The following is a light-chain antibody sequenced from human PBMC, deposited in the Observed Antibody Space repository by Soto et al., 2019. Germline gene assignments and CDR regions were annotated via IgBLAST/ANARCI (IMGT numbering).Light chain of an antibody. V-gene: IGLV2-8*01. Sequence: QSALTQPPSASGSPGQSVTISCTGNSSDVGGYNYVSWYQQHPGKAPKLMIYEVSMRPSGVPDRFSGSKSGNTASLTVSGLQAEDEADYYCSSYAGSNNVIFGGGTQLTVL. CDR3: SSYAGSNNVI. J-gene: IGLJ2*01. CDR1: SSDVGGYNY. CDR2: EVS.